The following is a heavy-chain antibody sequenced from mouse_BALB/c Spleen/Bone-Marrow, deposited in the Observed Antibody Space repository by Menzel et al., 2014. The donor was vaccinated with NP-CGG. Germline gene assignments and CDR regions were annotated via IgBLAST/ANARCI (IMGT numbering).Heavy chain of an antibody. V-gene: IGHV2-3*01. D-gene: IGHD1-1*01. Sequence: VKLVESGPGLVAPSQSLYITCTVSGFSLTSYGVSWVRQPPGKGLEWLGVIWGDGSTNYHSALISRLSISKDNSKSQVFLKLNSLQTDDTATYYCAIITTVVAHYYAMDYWGQGTSVTVSS. CDR3: AIITTVVAHYYAMDY. CDR2: IWGDGST. J-gene: IGHJ4*01. CDR1: GFSLTSYG.